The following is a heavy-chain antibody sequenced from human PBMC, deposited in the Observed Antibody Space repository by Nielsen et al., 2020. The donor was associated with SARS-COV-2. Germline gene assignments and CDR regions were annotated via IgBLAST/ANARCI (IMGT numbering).Heavy chain of an antibody. CDR1: GYTFTTNA. Sequence: ASVKVSCKSSGYTFTTNAIHWVRQAPGQRLEWMGWINAGNGNTKYSQKFQGRVTITRDTSASTAYMELSSLRSEDTAVYYCAREPGYSSSWYGAGAFDYWGQGTLVTVSS. V-gene: IGHV1-3*01. CDR2: INAGNGNT. D-gene: IGHD6-13*01. CDR3: AREPGYSSSWYGAGAFDY. J-gene: IGHJ4*02.